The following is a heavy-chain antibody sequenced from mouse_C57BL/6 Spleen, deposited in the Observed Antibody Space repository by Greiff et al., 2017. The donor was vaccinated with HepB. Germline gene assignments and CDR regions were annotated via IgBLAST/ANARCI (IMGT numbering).Heavy chain of an antibody. CDR1: GYTFTSYW. V-gene: IGHV1-50*01. CDR2: IDPSDSYT. CDR3: ARWHYYGSSHWYFDV. Sequence: QVQLQQPGAELVKPGASVKLSCKASGYTFTSYWMQWVKQRPGQGLEWIGEIDPSDSYTNYNQKFKGKATLTVDTSSSTAYMQLSSLTSEDPAVYYCARWHYYGSSHWYFDVWGTGTTVTVSS. D-gene: IGHD1-1*01. J-gene: IGHJ1*03.